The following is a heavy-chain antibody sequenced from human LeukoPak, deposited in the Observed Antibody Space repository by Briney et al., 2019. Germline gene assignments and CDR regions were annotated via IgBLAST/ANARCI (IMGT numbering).Heavy chain of an antibody. J-gene: IGHJ5*02. D-gene: IGHD4-17*01. Sequence: SVKVSCKTSGGTFNNSAISWVRQAPGQGLEWLGRIMPLFGTAGYAQKFQGRVTITKDESTRTVYLELTSLTSDDTAVYYCARDVHGDYGSGWFDPWGQGTLVSVSS. CDR3: ARDVHGDYGSGWFDP. CDR2: IMPLFGTA. CDR1: GGTFNNSA. V-gene: IGHV1-69*05.